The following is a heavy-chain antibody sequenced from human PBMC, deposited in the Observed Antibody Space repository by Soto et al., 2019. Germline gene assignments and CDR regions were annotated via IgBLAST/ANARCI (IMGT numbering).Heavy chain of an antibody. V-gene: IGHV5-51*01. CDR1: GDRLNSYW. J-gene: IGHJ6*02. CDR3: ARHEIVPAAIYYYYGMDV. Sequence: GESLKISCKGSGDRLNSYWIGWVRQMPGKGLEWMGIIHPGDSDTRYSPSFQGQVTISADKSISTAYLQWSSLKASDTAMYYCARHEIVPAAIYYYYGMDVWGQGTTVTVSS. CDR2: IHPGDSDT. D-gene: IGHD2-2*01.